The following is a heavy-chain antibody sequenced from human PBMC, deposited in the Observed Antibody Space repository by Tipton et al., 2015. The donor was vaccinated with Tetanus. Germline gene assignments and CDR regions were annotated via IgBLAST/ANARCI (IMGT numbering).Heavy chain of an antibody. CDR2: IWYDGSNK. V-gene: IGHV3-33*01. Sequence: QLVQSGGGVVQPGRSLRLSCAASGFTFSSYGMHWVRQAPGKGLEWVAVIWYDGSNKYYADSVKGRFTISRDNSKNTLYLQMNSLRAEDTAVYYCARDLQSPRTRGGYYYYYGMDVWGQESTVTVSS. J-gene: IGHJ6*02. D-gene: IGHD3/OR15-3a*01. CDR1: GFTFSSYG. CDR3: ARDLQSPRTRGGYYYYYGMDV.